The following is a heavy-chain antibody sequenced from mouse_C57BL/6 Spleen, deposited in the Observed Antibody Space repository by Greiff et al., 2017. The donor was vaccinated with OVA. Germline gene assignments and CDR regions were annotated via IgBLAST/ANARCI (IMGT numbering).Heavy chain of an antibody. CDR2: ISDGGSYT. D-gene: IGHD3-2*02. V-gene: IGHV5-4*01. Sequence: EVKLQESGGGLVKPGGSLKLSCAASGFTFSSYAMSWVRQTPEKRLEWVATISDGGSYTYYPDNVKGRFTISRDNAKNNLYLQMSHLKSEDTAMYYCARDQGTAQATGAMDYWGQGTSVTVSS. CDR1: GFTFSSYA. J-gene: IGHJ4*01. CDR3: ARDQGTAQATGAMDY.